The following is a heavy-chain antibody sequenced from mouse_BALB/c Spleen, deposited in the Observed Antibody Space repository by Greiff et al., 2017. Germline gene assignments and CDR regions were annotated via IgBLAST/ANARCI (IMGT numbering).Heavy chain of an antibody. CDR1: GFTFSSYG. V-gene: IGHV5-6-3*01. J-gene: IGHJ3*01. CDR2: INSNGGST. Sequence: EVMLVESGGGLVQPGGSLKLSCAASGFTFSSYGMSWVRQTPDKRLELVATINSNGGSTYYPDSVKGRFTISRDNAKNTLYLQMSSLKSEDTAMYYCARAQLTGTFAYWGQGTLVTVSA. CDR3: ARAQLTGTFAY. D-gene: IGHD4-1*01.